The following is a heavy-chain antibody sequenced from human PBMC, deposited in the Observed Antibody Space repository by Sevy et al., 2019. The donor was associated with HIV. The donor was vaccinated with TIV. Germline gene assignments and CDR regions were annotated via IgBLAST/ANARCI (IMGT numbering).Heavy chain of an antibody. CDR1: GYNFIGYY. Sequence: ASVKVSCKASGYNFIGYYVLWVRQAPGEGLEWIGWINPMNGDTKYAQKFQGRVTMTRDMSVSTAYMEVSRLKSDDTAIYYYAGQTSGWYDWFDPWGQGTLVTVSS. CDR3: AGQTSGWYDWFDP. V-gene: IGHV1-2*02. CDR2: INPMNGDT. D-gene: IGHD6-19*01. J-gene: IGHJ5*02.